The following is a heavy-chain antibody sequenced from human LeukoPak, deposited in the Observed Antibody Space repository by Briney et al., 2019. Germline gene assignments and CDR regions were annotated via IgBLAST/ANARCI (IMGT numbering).Heavy chain of an antibody. CDR1: GFTFSSYS. V-gene: IGHV3-21*01. J-gene: IGHJ6*03. Sequence: PGGSLRLSCAASGFTFSSYSMNWVRQAPGKGLEWVSSISSSSSYIYHADSVKGQFTISRDNAKNSLYLQMNSLRAEDTAVYYCARHGYYNEGYMDVWGKGATVTISS. CDR2: ISSSSSYI. CDR3: ARHGYYNEGYMDV. D-gene: IGHD3-9*01.